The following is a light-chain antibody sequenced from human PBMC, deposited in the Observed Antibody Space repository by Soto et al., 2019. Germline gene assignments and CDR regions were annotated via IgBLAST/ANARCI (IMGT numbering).Light chain of an antibody. J-gene: IGKJ2*01. CDR3: QQYNNWPPYT. V-gene: IGKV3-15*01. CDR2: GAS. CDR1: QSVSSN. Sequence: EIVMTQSPATLSVSPGERATLSCRASQSVSSNLAWYQQKPGQAPRLLIQGASTRATGIPARFSGSGSGTEFTLTISSLQSEDFAVYYCQQYNNWPPYTFGQGTKLEMK.